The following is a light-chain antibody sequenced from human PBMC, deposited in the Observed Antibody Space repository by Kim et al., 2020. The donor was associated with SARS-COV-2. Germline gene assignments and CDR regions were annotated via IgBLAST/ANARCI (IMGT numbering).Light chain of an antibody. J-gene: IGLJ2*01. V-gene: IGLV10-54*01. CDR2: RNN. CDR3: SAWDSSLNAVV. Sequence: QTATLTCPGNSNNVGNKGAAWLQQHQGHPPKLLSYRNNNRPSGVSERFSASRSGNTASLTITGLQPEDEADYYCSAWDSSLNAVVFGGGTQLTVL. CDR1: SNNVGNKG.